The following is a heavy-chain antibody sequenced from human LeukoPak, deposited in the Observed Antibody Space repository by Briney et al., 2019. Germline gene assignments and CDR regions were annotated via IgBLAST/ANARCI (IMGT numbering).Heavy chain of an antibody. CDR1: GFTFSNYA. V-gene: IGHV3-23*01. J-gene: IGHJ4*02. CDR2: ISGGGGGI. D-gene: IGHD1-26*01. CDR3: AKGTSGGSYYALGY. Sequence: GGSLRLSCAASGFTFSNYAMSWVRQAPGKGLEWVSTISGGGGGIYYADSVKGRFTISRDNSNNTLYLQMNSLRAEDTAVYYCAKGTSGGSYYALGYWGQGTLVTVSS.